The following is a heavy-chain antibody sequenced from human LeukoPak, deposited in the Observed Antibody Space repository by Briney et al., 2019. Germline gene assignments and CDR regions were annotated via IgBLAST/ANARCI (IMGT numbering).Heavy chain of an antibody. CDR1: GGSFSGYY. V-gene: IGHV4-34*01. CDR2: INHSGST. D-gene: IGHD6-19*01. CDR3: ARGRMAVAY. Sequence: SETLSLTCAVYGGSFSGYYWSWIRQPPGKGLEWIWEINHSGSTNYNPSLKSRVTISVGTSKNQFSLKLSSVTAADTAVYYCARGRMAVAYWGQGTLVTVSS. J-gene: IGHJ4*02.